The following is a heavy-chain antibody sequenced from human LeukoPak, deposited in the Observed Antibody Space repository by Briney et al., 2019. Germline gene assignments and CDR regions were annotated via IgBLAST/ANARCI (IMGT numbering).Heavy chain of an antibody. V-gene: IGHV3-7*01. CDR3: ARAPIVEVPTRRPTYFDF. J-gene: IGHJ4*02. Sequence: PGGSLRLSCAASGFTFSSYWMSWVRQAPGKGLEWVANIKQDESEKYYVDSVKGRFTISRDNAKKSLYLQMNSLRAEDTAMYYCARAPIVEVPTRRPTYFDFWGQGALVTVSS. CDR2: IKQDESEK. D-gene: IGHD2-2*01. CDR1: GFTFSSYW.